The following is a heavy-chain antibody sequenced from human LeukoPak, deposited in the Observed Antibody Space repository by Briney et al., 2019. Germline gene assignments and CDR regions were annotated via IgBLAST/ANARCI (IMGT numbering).Heavy chain of an antibody. CDR3: ARLRGYCGGDCYGLDY. D-gene: IGHD2-21*02. J-gene: IGHJ4*02. CDR2: IYYSGST. CDR1: GGSISRSTYY. Sequence: SETLSLTCTVSGGSISRSTYYWGWIRQPPGKGLEWIGTIYYSGSTNYNPSLKSRVTISVDTSKNQFSLKLSSVTAADTAVYYCARLRGYCGGDCYGLDYWGQGTLVTVSS. V-gene: IGHV4-39*07.